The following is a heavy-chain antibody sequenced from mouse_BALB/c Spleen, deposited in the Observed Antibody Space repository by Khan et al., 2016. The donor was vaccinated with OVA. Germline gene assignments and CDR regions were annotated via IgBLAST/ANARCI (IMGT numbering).Heavy chain of an antibody. V-gene: IGHV1-9*01. CDR3: SRVSGTTYGMDY. CDR2: ILPGRGNN. Sequence: QVQLQQSGAELMKPGASVKISCKATGYTFSSYWIEWVKQRPGHGHAWSGEILPGRGNNNYNEKLKSKATLTAATSSNIAYMQCNSMPSEDSAVDYWSRVSGTTYGMDYWGQGTSVTVSS. CDR1: GYTFSSYW. J-gene: IGHJ4*01. D-gene: IGHD2-14*01.